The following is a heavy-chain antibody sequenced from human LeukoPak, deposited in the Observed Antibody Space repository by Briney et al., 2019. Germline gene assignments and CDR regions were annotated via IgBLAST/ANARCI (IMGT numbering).Heavy chain of an antibody. CDR2: ISWNSGRI. Sequence: PGGSLRLSCAASGFTFSSHEMNWVRQAPGKGLEWVSGISWNSGRIGYADSVKGRFTISRDNTKNSLYLQMNSLTTEDMALYYCAKDRVAATLGGFDYWGQGTLVTVSS. CDR1: GFTFSSHE. D-gene: IGHD2-15*01. J-gene: IGHJ4*02. CDR3: AKDRVAATLGGFDY. V-gene: IGHV3-9*03.